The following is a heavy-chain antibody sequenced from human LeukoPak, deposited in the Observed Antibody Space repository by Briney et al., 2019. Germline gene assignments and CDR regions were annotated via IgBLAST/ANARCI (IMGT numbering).Heavy chain of an antibody. CDR1: GYTFTSYG. CDR2: ISAYNGNT. J-gene: IGHJ5*02. V-gene: IGHV1-18*01. Sequence: ASVKLSCKASGYTFTSYGISWVRHAPGQGLGWMGWISAYNGNTNYAQKLQGRVTITTDTSTSIAYMELRSLRSDDTAVYYCARDGVVVVAAEMGFGPWGQGTLVTVSS. CDR3: ARDGVVVVAAEMGFGP. D-gene: IGHD2-15*01.